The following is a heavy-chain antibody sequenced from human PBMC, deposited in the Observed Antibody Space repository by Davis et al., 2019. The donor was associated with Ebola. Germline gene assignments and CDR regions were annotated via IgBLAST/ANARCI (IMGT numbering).Heavy chain of an antibody. CDR3: AKDRGLWLEDVVD. D-gene: IGHD6-19*01. V-gene: IGHV3-30-3*01. J-gene: IGHJ4*02. CDR1: GFTFSSYP. Sequence: GESLKISCAASGFTFSSYPMHWVRQAPGKGLEWVAVISYDGSNKYYADSVKGRFTISRDNSKNTLYLQMNSLRAEDTAVYYCAKDRGLWLEDVVDWGQGTLITVSS. CDR2: ISYDGSNK.